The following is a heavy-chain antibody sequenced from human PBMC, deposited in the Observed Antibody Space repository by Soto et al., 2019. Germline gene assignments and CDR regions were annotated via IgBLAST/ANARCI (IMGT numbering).Heavy chain of an antibody. CDR2: INHSGST. J-gene: IGHJ3*02. CDR3: ARRPHYDSSGFFDPFEI. Sequence: SETLSLTCAVYGGSFSDYYWTWIRQPPGKGLGWIGEINHSGSTNYSPSLKSRVTISVDTSKNQFSLKLSSVTAADTAVYYCARRPHYDSSGFFDPFEICGQGSMVIVSS. D-gene: IGHD3-22*01. V-gene: IGHV4-34*01. CDR1: GGSFSDYY.